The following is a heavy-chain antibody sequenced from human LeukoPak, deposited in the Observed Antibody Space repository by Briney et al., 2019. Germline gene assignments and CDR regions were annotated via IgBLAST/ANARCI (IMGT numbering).Heavy chain of an antibody. CDR2: IDPNSGGT. Sequence: ASVKVSCKASGYTFTGYYMHWVRQAPGQGLEWMGWIDPNSGGTNYAQKFQGRVTMARDTSISTAYLDLTNLISDDTAVYYCAREPARGYHWFDPWGQGTLVTVSS. J-gene: IGHJ5*02. CDR1: GYTFTGYY. D-gene: IGHD2-2*01. V-gene: IGHV1-2*02. CDR3: AREPARGYHWFDP.